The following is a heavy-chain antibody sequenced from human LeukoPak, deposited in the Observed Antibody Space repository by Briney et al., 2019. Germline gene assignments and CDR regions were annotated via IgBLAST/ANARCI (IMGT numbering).Heavy chain of an antibody. CDR3: ARAYIVGASHFDY. Sequence: PSQTLSLTCAVSGGSISSSNWWSWVRQPPGKGLEWIGEIYHSGSTNYNPSLKSRVTISVDKSKNQFSLKLNSVTAADTAVYYCARAYIVGASHFDYWGQGTLVTVSS. D-gene: IGHD1-26*01. CDR1: GGSISSSNW. J-gene: IGHJ4*02. CDR2: IYHSGST. V-gene: IGHV4-4*02.